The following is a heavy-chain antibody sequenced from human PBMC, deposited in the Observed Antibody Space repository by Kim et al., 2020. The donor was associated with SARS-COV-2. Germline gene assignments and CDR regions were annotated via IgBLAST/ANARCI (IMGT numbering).Heavy chain of an antibody. J-gene: IGHJ4*02. D-gene: IGHD5-18*01. V-gene: IGHV3-11*05. CDR3: ARDRVQLWSDY. CDR2: T. Sequence: TNYADSVKCRFTISRDNAKNSLYLQMNSLRAEDTAVYYCARDRVQLWSDYWGQGTLVTVSS.